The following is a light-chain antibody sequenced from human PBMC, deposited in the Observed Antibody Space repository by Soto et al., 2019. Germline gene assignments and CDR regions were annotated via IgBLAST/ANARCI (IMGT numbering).Light chain of an antibody. CDR2: GAS. CDR1: QSVNSY. V-gene: IGKV3-15*01. J-gene: IGKJ4*01. Sequence: EIVMTQSPATLSVSPGERATLSCRASQSVNSYLACYQQEPGQPPRLLIYGASTRATGIPARFSGSGSGTEFTLTISSLQSEDFAVYYCQQYAKWPLTFGGGTKVDIK. CDR3: QQYAKWPLT.